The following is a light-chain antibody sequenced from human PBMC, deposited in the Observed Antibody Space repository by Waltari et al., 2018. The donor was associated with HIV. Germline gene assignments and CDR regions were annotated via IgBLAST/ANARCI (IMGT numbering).Light chain of an antibody. CDR2: GNS. Sequence: QSVLTQPPSVSGAPGPRVTISCTGSSPNIGAGYDVHWYQQLPGTAPKLLIYGNSNRPSGVPDRFSGSKSGTSASLAITGLQAEDEADYYCQSYDSTGVFGGGTKLTVL. J-gene: IGLJ3*02. CDR1: SPNIGAGYD. CDR3: QSYDSTGV. V-gene: IGLV1-40*01.